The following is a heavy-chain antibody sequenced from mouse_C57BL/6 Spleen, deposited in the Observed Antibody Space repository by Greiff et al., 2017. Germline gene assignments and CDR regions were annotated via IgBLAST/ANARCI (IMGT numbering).Heavy chain of an antibody. CDR3: ARGGSSPRYFDV. CDR2: IYPGSGST. V-gene: IGHV1-55*01. Sequence: QVQLKQPGAELVKPGASVKMSCKASGYTFTSYWITWVKQRPGQGLEWIGDIYPGSGSTNYNEKFKSKATLTVDTSSSTAYMQLSSLTSEDSAVYYCARGGSSPRYFDVWGTGTTVTVSS. J-gene: IGHJ1*03. D-gene: IGHD1-1*01. CDR1: GYTFTSYW.